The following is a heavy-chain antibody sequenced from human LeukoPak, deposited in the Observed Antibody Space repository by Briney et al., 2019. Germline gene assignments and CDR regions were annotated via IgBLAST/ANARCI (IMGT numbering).Heavy chain of an antibody. CDR3: ASSSQLRGSVDY. Sequence: GASVKVSCKVSGYTLTELSMHWVRQAPGQGLEWMGIINPSGGSTSYAQKFQGRVTMTRDTSTSTVYMELSSLRSEDTAVYYCASSSQLRGSVDYWGQGTLVTVSS. V-gene: IGHV1-46*01. J-gene: IGHJ4*02. D-gene: IGHD5-24*01. CDR2: INPSGGST. CDR1: GYTLTELS.